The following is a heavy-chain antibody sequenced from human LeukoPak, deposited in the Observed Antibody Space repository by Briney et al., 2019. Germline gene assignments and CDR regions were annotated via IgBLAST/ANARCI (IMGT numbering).Heavy chain of an antibody. V-gene: IGHV3-23*01. Sequence: GGSLRLSCAAFGFTFSSYAMSWVRQAPGKGLEWVSSLSGSGGSTYYADSVKGRFTISRDNSKNTLYLQMNSLRAEDTAVYSCAKDYYGDYARVDHFDYWGQGTLVTVSS. J-gene: IGHJ4*02. CDR3: AKDYYGDYARVDHFDY. CDR2: LSGSGGST. D-gene: IGHD4-17*01. CDR1: GFTFSSYA.